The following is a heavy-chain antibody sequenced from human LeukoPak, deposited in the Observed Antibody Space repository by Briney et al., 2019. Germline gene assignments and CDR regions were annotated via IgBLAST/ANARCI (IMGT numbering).Heavy chain of an antibody. Sequence: GGSLRLSCAASGFTFSSYALSWVRQAPGRGLEWVSAIGGSGGSTDYADSVKGRFTISRDNSKNTLYLEMSSLRVEDTAIYYCAKWPEGAMDYFDYWGQGTLVTVSS. CDR2: IGGSGGST. V-gene: IGHV3-23*01. CDR1: GFTFSSYA. CDR3: AKWPEGAMDYFDY. J-gene: IGHJ4*02. D-gene: IGHD3-16*01.